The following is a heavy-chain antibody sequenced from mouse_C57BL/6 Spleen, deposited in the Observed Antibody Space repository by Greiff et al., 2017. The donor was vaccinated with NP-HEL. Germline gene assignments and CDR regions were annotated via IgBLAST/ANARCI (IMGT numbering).Heavy chain of an antibody. D-gene: IGHD1-1*01. V-gene: IGHV2-2*01. J-gene: IGHJ3*01. Sequence: QVQLKESGPGLVQPSQSLSITCSVSGFSLTSYGVHWVRQSPGKGLEWLGVIWSGGSTDYNAAFISRLSISKDNSKSQVFFKMNSLQADDTAIYYCARSHYGSRAWFAYWGQGTLVTVSA. CDR3: ARSHYGSRAWFAY. CDR1: GFSLTSYG. CDR2: IWSGGST.